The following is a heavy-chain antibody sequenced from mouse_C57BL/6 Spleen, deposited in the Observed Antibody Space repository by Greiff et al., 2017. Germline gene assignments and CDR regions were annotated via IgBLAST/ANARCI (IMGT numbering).Heavy chain of an antibody. CDR3: TVAPSYFDV. V-gene: IGHV6-3*01. Sequence: EVQGVESGGGLVQPGGSMKLSCVASGFTFSNYWMNWVRQSPEKGLEWVAQIRLKSDNYATHYAESVKGRFTISRDDSKSSVYLQMNNLRAEDTGIYYCTVAPSYFDVWGTGTTVTVSS. D-gene: IGHD1-1*02. CDR1: GFTFSNYW. J-gene: IGHJ1*03. CDR2: IRLKSDNYAT.